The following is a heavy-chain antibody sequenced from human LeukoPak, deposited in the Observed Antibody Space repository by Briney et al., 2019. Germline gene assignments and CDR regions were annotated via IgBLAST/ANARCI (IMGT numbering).Heavy chain of an antibody. CDR2: IYHNGNT. D-gene: IGHD3-10*01. CDR1: GYSISSGYY. Sequence: SETLSLTCAVSGYSISSGYYWGWIRQPPRKGLEWIGTIYHNGNTYYNPSLRSRLTISVDTSKDQFSLKLSSVTAADTAVYYCARLGWLYGSGSMNWFDPWGQGTLVTVSS. CDR3: ARLGWLYGSGSMNWFDP. J-gene: IGHJ5*02. V-gene: IGHV4-38-2*01.